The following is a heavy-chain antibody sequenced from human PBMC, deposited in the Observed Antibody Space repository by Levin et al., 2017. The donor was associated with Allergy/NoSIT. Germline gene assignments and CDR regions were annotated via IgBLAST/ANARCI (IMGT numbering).Heavy chain of an antibody. V-gene: IGHV3-33*01. Sequence: PGGSLRLSCVASGFTFSNYGMQWVRQAPGKGLEWVAVIWYDGSNTYYADSVKGRFTISRDNSKNTLYLQMNSLRAEDTAVYYCARSGQGRVPPGSLWGQGTLVTVSS. CDR1: GFTFSNYG. CDR2: IWYDGSNT. J-gene: IGHJ4*02. CDR3: ARSGQGRVPPGSL. D-gene: IGHD3-10*01.